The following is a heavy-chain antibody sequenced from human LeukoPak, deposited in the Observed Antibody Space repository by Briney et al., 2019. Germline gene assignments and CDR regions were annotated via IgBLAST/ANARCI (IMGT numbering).Heavy chain of an antibody. CDR1: GGSISSGNYY. D-gene: IGHD2-2*01. Sequence: SETLSLTCTVSGGSISSGNYYWSWIRQPPGKGLEWIGYIYHSGSTYYNPSLKSRVTIPVDRSKNQFSLKLSSVTAADTAVYYCAGGVVPAATIYYYYYMDVWGKGTTVTVSS. J-gene: IGHJ6*03. V-gene: IGHV4-30-2*01. CDR2: IYHSGST. CDR3: AGGVVPAATIYYYYYMDV.